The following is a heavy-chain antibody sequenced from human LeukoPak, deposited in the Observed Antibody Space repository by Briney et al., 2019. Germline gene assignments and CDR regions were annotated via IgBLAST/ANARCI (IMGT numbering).Heavy chain of an antibody. V-gene: IGHV5-51*01. CDR2: IYPGDSDT. D-gene: IGHD3-22*01. J-gene: IGHJ4*02. CDR3: ARQVRSSGYSPDY. CDR1: GYSFTSYR. Sequence: GASLQISCKGSGYSFTSYRIGWVRPMPGKGLEWMGIIYPGDSDTRYSPSFQGQVTISADKSISTAYLQWSSLKASDTAMYYCARQVRSSGYSPDYWGQGTLVTVSS.